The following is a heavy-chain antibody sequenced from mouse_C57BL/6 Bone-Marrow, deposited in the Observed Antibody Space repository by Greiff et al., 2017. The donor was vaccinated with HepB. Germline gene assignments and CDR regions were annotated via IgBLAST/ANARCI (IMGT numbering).Heavy chain of an antibody. J-gene: IGHJ3*01. CDR1: GYSITSGYY. D-gene: IGHD1-1*01. CDR2: ISYDGSN. CDR3: ARSSPNYYGTAWFAY. Sequence: DVQLQESGPGLVKPSQSLSLTCSVTGYSITSGYYWNWIRQFPGNKLEWMGYISYDGSNNYNPSLKNRISITRDTSKNQFFLKLNSVTTEDTATYYCARSSPNYYGTAWFAYWGQGTLVTVSA. V-gene: IGHV3-6*01.